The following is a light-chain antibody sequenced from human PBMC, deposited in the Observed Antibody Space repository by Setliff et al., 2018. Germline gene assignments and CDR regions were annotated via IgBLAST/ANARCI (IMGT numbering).Light chain of an antibody. Sequence: QSALAQPPSASGSPGQSVTISCTGTSNDVWGHNYVSWYQQHPGKAPQLIIYDVTKRPSGVPDRFSGSKSGNTASLTVSVLQAEDEADYYCSSYADSNIFLFGTGTKVTVL. CDR3: SSYADSNIFL. V-gene: IGLV2-8*01. CDR2: DVT. J-gene: IGLJ1*01. CDR1: SNDVWGHNY.